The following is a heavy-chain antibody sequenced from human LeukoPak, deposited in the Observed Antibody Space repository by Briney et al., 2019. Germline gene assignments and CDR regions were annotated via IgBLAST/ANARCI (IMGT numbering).Heavy chain of an antibody. CDR2: IYYSGST. D-gene: IGHD3-10*01. CDR1: GGSISSYY. J-gene: IGHJ6*04. Sequence: PSETLSLTCTVSGGSISSYYWSWIRQPPGKGLEWIGYIYYSGSTNYNPSLKSRVTISVDTSKNQFSLKLSSVTAADTAVYYCARALYGSGGARNYYYGMDVWGKGTTVTVSS. V-gene: IGHV4-59*01. CDR3: ARALYGSGGARNYYYGMDV.